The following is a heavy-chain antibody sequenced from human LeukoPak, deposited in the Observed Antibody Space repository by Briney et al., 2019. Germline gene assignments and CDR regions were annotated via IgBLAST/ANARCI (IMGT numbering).Heavy chain of an antibody. Sequence: ASVKVSCQASGYPFPNYGISWVRQAPGQGLEWVGWISAYNGNTNYAQKLQGRVTMTTHTSTSTAYMELRSLRSDGAAVYYRARFNQPVDYWGQGTLVTVSS. CDR3: ARFNQPVDY. J-gene: IGHJ4*02. CDR1: GYPFPNYG. V-gene: IGHV1-18*01. D-gene: IGHD1-14*01. CDR2: ISAYNGNT.